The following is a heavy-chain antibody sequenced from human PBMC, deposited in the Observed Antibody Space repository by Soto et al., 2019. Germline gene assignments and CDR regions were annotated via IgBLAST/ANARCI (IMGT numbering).Heavy chain of an antibody. CDR1: GGSISSSSYY. CDR2: IYYSGST. J-gene: IGHJ4*02. D-gene: IGHD5-12*01. V-gene: IGHV4-39*01. CDR3: ARTGVEMATILHFDY. Sequence: SETQSLTCTVSGGSISSSSYYWGWIRQPPGKGLEWIGSIYYSGSTYYNPSLKSRVTISVDTSKNQFSLKLSSVTAADTAVYYCARTGVEMATILHFDYWGQGTLVTVSS.